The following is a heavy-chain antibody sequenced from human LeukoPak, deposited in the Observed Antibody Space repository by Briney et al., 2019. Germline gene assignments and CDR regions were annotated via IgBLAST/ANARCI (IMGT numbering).Heavy chain of an antibody. Sequence: GASVKVSCKASGGTFSSYAISWVRQAPGQGLEWMGGIIPIFGTANYAQKFQGRVTITADESTSTAYMELSSLRSEDTAVYYCARACQLLVGCAFDIWGQGTMVTVSS. CDR2: IIPIFGTA. CDR3: ARACQLLVGCAFDI. CDR1: GGTFSSYA. D-gene: IGHD2-2*01. J-gene: IGHJ3*02. V-gene: IGHV1-69*13.